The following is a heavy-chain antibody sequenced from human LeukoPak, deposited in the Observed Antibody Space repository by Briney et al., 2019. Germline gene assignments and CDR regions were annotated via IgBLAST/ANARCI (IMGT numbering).Heavy chain of an antibody. CDR2: INPNSGGT. V-gene: IGHV1-2*02. CDR3: ARVVGATRRLDY. Sequence: GASVRVSCKASGYTFTGYYMHWVRQAPGQGLAWMGWINPNSGGTNYAQKFQGRVTMTRDTSISTAYMELSRLRSDDTAVYYCARVVGATRRLDYWGQGTLVTVSS. CDR1: GYTFTGYY. D-gene: IGHD1-26*01. J-gene: IGHJ4*02.